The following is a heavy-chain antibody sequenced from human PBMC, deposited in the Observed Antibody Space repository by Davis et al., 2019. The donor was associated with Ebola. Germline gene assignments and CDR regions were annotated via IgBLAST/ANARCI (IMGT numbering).Heavy chain of an antibody. CDR2: IYYTGST. V-gene: IGHV4-59*08. Sequence: SETLSLTCNVSNGSIINYYWSWIRQSPGKGLEWIGYIYYTGSTNYSPSLKSRVTISVDTSKNQFSLKLSSVTAADTAVYYCARYSPYSYGLDYWGQGTLVTVSS. J-gene: IGHJ4*02. D-gene: IGHD5-18*01. CDR3: ARYSPYSYGLDY. CDR1: NGSIINYY.